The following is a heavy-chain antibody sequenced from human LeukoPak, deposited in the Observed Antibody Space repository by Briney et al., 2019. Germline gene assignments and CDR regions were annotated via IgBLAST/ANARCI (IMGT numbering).Heavy chain of an antibody. CDR1: GYTLTELS. CDR3: GRISSRQAPTPPNY. Sequence: ASVKVSCKVSGYTLTELSMHWVRQAPGKGLEWVGGFDPEDGETIYAQKFQGRVTMTEDTSTDTAYMELSSLRSEDTAVYYCGRISSRQAPTPPNYWGQGTLVTVSS. J-gene: IGHJ4*02. V-gene: IGHV1-24*01. CDR2: FDPEDGET. D-gene: IGHD2-2*01.